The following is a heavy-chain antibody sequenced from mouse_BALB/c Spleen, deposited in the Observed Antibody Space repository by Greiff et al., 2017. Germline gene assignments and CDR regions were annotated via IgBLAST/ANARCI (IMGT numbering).Heavy chain of an antibody. CDR2: ISYDGSN. CDR3: ARGYYRYDEGVYYAMDY. Sequence: DVQLQESGPGLVKPSQSLSLTCSVTGYSITSGYYWNWIRQFPGNKLEWMGYISYDGSNNYNPSLKNRISITRDTSKNQFFLKLNSVTTEDTATYYCARGYYRYDEGVYYAMDYWGQGTSVTVSS. J-gene: IGHJ4*01. V-gene: IGHV3-6*02. CDR1: GYSITSGYY. D-gene: IGHD2-14*01.